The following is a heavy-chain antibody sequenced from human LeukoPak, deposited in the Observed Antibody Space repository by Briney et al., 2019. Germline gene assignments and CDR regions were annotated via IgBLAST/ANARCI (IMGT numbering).Heavy chain of an antibody. CDR2: IYYSGST. Sequence: SETLSLTCTVSGGSISSYYWSWIRQPPGKGLEWIGYIYYSGSTNYNPSLKSRVTISVDTSKNQFSLKLSSVTAADTAVYYCARDGGYGPGAFDIWGQGAMVTVSS. CDR3: ARDGGYGPGAFDI. J-gene: IGHJ3*02. D-gene: IGHD3-10*01. V-gene: IGHV4-59*01. CDR1: GGSISSYY.